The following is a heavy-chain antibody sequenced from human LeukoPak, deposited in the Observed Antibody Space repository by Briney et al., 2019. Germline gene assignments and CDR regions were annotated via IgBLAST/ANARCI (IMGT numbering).Heavy chain of an antibody. CDR3: ARDERAYCGGDCLDAFDI. J-gene: IGHJ3*02. CDR1: GASISSSRDY. D-gene: IGHD2-21*02. Sequence: SETLSLTCTVSGASISSSRDYWGWIRQPPGKGLEWIGSIYYSGSTYYNPSLKSRVTISVDTSKNQFSLKLSSVTAADTAVYYCARDERAYCGGDCLDAFDIWGQGTMVTVSS. V-gene: IGHV4-39*07. CDR2: IYYSGST.